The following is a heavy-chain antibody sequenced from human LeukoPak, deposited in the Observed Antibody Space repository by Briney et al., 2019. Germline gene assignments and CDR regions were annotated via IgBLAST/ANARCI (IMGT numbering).Heavy chain of an antibody. D-gene: IGHD1-26*01. CDR2: IWYDGSNK. V-gene: IGHV3-33*08. CDR1: GFTFDDYG. J-gene: IGHJ4*02. CDR3: ARESGRGLDY. Sequence: GGSLRLSCAASGFTFDDYGMSWVRQAPGKGLEWVAVIWYDGSNKYYADSVKGRFTISRDNSKNTLYLQMNSLRAEDTAVYYCARESGRGLDYWGQGTLVTVSS.